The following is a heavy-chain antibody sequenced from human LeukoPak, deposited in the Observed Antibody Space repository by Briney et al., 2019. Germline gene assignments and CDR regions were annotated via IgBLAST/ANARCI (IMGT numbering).Heavy chain of an antibody. D-gene: IGHD3-10*01. CDR1: GFTFSNYW. CDR2: INTDGSTT. V-gene: IGHV3-74*01. CDR3: ARAADYYASGIFY. J-gene: IGHJ4*02. Sequence: GGSLRLSCAASGFTFSNYWMRWVRQAPGKGLVWVSRINTDGSTTTYADSVKGRFTISRDNAKNTLYLQMNSLRAEDTAVYYCARAADYYASGIFYWGQGTLVTVSS.